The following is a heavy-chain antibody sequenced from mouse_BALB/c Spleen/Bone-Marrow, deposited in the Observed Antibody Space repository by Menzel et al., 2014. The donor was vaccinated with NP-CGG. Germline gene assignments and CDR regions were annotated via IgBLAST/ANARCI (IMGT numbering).Heavy chain of an antibody. D-gene: IGHD4-1*01. J-gene: IGHJ2*02. CDR2: ISYSGST. V-gene: IGHV3-2*02. CDR1: GYSITSDYA. CDR3: AXRSWDSVLCFDS. Sequence: DXKLGEXGPGLVKPSQSLSLTCTVTGYSITSDYAWNWIRQFPGNKLEWMGYISYSGSTDYNPSLKSRISITRDTSKNQFFLQLNSVTTEDTATYYCAXRSWDSVLCFDSWRQVASLXXSS.